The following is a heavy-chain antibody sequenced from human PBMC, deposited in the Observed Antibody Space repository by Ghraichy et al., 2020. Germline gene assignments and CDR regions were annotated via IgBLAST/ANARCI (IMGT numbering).Heavy chain of an antibody. Sequence: SETLSLTCAVYGGSFSGYYWSWIRQPPGKGLEWIGEINHSGSTNYNPSLKSRVTISVDTSKNQFSLKLSSVTAADTAVYYCARYQLLWRYYYYGMDVWGQGTTVTVSS. CDR2: INHSGST. J-gene: IGHJ6*02. CDR3: ARYQLLWRYYYYGMDV. D-gene: IGHD2-2*01. V-gene: IGHV4-34*01. CDR1: GGSFSGYY.